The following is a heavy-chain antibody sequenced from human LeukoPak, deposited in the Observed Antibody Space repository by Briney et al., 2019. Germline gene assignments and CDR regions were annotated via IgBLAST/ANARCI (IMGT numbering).Heavy chain of an antibody. J-gene: IGHJ6*02. D-gene: IGHD3-10*01. V-gene: IGHV5-51*01. CDR2: IHPDDSDA. CDR1: GYNFGTRW. Sequence: GESLKISCKGSGYNFGTRWVAWVRQMPGKGLEWLGIIHPDDSDARYSPSFQGQVTIPADKSINTAYLQWSSLKASDTAIYFCARGAYGSGGYYNYYGMDVWGQGTTVTVSS. CDR3: ARGAYGSGGYYNYYGMDV.